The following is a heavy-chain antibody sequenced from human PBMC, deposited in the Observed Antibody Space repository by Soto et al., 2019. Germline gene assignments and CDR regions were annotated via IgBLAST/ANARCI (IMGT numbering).Heavy chain of an antibody. CDR3: ASGYGGYGYFDY. Sequence: PSETLSLTCAVSSGSIDNVYWWSWVRQSPGKGLEWIGETSHDGVTNYNPSLKSRVTISVDTSKNQFSLKLSSVTAADTAVYYCASGYGGYGYFDYWGKGTFDPVSP. J-gene: IGHJ4*02. D-gene: IGHD5-12*01. CDR2: TSHDGVT. CDR1: SGSIDNVYW. V-gene: IGHV4-4*02.